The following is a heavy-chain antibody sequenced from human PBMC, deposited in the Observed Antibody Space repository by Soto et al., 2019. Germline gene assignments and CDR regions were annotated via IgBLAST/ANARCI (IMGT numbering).Heavy chain of an antibody. Sequence: SETLSLTCTVSGGSISSGDYYWSWIRQPPGKGLEWIGYIYYSGSTYYNPSLKSRVTISVDTSKNQFSLKLSSVTAADTAVYYCARYGGYSDSFNWFDLWGKGTLVTVAS. D-gene: IGHD5-12*01. CDR2: IYYSGST. CDR1: GGSISSGDYY. CDR3: ARYGGYSDSFNWFDL. J-gene: IGHJ5*02. V-gene: IGHV4-30-4*01.